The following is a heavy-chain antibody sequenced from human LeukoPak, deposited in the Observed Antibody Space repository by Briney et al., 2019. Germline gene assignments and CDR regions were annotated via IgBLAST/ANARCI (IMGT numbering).Heavy chain of an antibody. J-gene: IGHJ4*02. CDR3: ARDGVVRGVITDFDY. CDR2: ISSSSSYI. Sequence: GGSLRLSCAASGFTFSSYSMNWVRQAPGKGLEWVSSISSSSSYIYYADSVKGRFTISRDNAKNSLYLQMNSLRAEDTAEYYCARDGVVRGVITDFDYWGQGTLVTVSS. CDR1: GFTFSSYS. V-gene: IGHV3-21*01. D-gene: IGHD3-10*01.